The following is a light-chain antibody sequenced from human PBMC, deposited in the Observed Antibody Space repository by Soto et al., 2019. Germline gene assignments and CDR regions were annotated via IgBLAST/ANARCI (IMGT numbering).Light chain of an antibody. CDR3: QQYVSSPWA. CDR1: QSVTNSF. V-gene: IGKV3-20*01. CDR2: GAS. J-gene: IGKJ1*01. Sequence: EIVLAQSPGTLSLSPGERATLSCRASQSVTNSFLAWYQQKTGQAPRLLIYGASRRATGIPDRFTGSGSGTDFTLTISRLEPEDFAVYYCQQYVSSPWAFGQGTKVE.